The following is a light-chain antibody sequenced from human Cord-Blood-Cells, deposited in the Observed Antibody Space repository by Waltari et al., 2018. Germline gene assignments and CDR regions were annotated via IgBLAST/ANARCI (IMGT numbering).Light chain of an antibody. CDR2: AAS. CDR1: QSITSY. CDR3: QQSYSTPRT. Sequence: DIQMTQSQSSLSASVGERVTITCRASQSITSYLNWYQQKPGKAPKLLIYAASTLQSVVPSRFSGSGSGTDFTLTISSLQPEDFATYYCQQSYSTPRTFGQGTTLEIK. V-gene: IGKV1-39*01. J-gene: IGKJ2*02.